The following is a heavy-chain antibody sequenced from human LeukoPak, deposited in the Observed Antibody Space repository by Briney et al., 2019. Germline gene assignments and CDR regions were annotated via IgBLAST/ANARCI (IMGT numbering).Heavy chain of an antibody. J-gene: IGHJ4*02. CDR3: ARDGGGLIAARGDFDY. D-gene: IGHD6-6*01. V-gene: IGHV6-1*01. CDR1: GDSVSSNSAA. CDR2: TYYRSKWYN. Sequence: SQTLSLTCTISGDSVSSNSAAWNWIRQSPSRGLEWLGRTYYRSKWYNDYAVSVKSRITIKPDTSKNQFSLQLNSVTPEDTAVYYCARDGGGLIAARGDFDYWGQGTLVTVSS.